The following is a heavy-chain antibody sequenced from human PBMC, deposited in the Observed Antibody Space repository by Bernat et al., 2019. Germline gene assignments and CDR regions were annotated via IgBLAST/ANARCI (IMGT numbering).Heavy chain of an antibody. Sequence: QITLKESGPTLVKPTQTLTLTCTFSGFSLSTSGVGVGWIRQPPGKALEWLALIYWDDDKRYSPSLKSRLTITKDTSKNQVVLTMTNMDPVDTATYYCAHRLTTVTTGDAFDIWGQWTMVTVSS. CDR2: IYWDDDK. J-gene: IGHJ3*02. CDR1: GFSLSTSGVG. CDR3: AHRLTTVTTGDAFDI. D-gene: IGHD4-17*01. V-gene: IGHV2-5*02.